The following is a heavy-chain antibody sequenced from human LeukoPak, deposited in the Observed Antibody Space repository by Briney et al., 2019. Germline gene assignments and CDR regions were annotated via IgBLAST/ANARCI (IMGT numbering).Heavy chain of an antibody. CDR3: ASFKFVVVPAVHRRYYYYGMDV. Sequence: SETLSLTCAVYGGSFSGYYWSWIRQPPGKGLEWIGEINHSGSTNYNPSLKSRVTISVDTSKNQFSLKLSSVTAAGTAVYYCASFKFVVVPAVHRRYYYYGMDVWGQGTTVTVSS. D-gene: IGHD2-2*01. CDR1: GGSFSGYY. J-gene: IGHJ6*02. CDR2: INHSGST. V-gene: IGHV4-34*01.